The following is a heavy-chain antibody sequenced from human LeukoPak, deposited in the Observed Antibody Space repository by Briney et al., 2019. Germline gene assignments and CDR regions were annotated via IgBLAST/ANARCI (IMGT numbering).Heavy chain of an antibody. CDR2: IYYSGST. CDR1: GGSISSSSYY. V-gene: IGHV4-39*01. Sequence: SETLSLTCTVSGGSISSSSYYWGWIRQPPGKGLEWIGSIYYSGSTYYNPSLKSRVTISVDTSKNQFSLKLSSVTAADTAVYYCARHLYPHFDSWGQGTLVTVSS. CDR3: ARHLYPHFDS. J-gene: IGHJ4*02.